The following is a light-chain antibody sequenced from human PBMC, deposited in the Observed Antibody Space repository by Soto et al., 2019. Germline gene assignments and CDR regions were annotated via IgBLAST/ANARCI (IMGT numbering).Light chain of an antibody. CDR3: TSYTSSNTSV. J-gene: IGLJ3*02. CDR2: EVN. CDR1: SSDVGGYNY. V-gene: IGLV2-14*01. Sequence: QSALTQPASVSGSPGQSITIYCTGTSSDVGGYNYVSWYQQHPGKAPKLMIYEVNNRPSGVSNRFSGSKSGNTASLTISGLQAEDEADYYCTSYTSSNTSVFGGGTKLTVL.